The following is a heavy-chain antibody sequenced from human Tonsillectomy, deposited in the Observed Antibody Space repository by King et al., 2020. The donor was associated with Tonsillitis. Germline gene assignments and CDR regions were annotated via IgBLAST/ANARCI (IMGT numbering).Heavy chain of an antibody. Sequence: QLVQSGAEVKKPGSSVKVSCKASGCTFSSYAISWVRQAPGQGLEWMGGSIPIFGPANYAQKFQGRVTITAAESTSTAYRELRSLRSEDTAVYYCARVRTAWGDAFDIWGQGTMVTVSS. V-gene: IGHV1-69*01. CDR1: GCTFSSYA. CDR3: ARVRTAWGDAFDI. CDR2: SIPIFGPA. D-gene: IGHD2-8*02. J-gene: IGHJ3*02.